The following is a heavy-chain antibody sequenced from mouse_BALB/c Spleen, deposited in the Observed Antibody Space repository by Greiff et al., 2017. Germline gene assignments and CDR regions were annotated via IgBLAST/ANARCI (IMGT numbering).Heavy chain of an antibody. Sequence: EVQVVESGGGLVQPGGSRKLSCAASGFTFSSFGMHWVRQAPEKGLEWVAYISSGSSTIYYADTVKGRFTISRDNPKNTLFLQMTSLRSEDTAMYCCARGGSSFDYWGQGTTLTVSS. CDR3: ARGGSSFDY. J-gene: IGHJ2*01. CDR1: GFTFSSFG. V-gene: IGHV5-17*02. CDR2: ISSGSSTI.